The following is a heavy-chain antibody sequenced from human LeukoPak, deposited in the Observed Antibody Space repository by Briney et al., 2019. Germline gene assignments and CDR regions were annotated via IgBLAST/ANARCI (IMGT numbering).Heavy chain of an antibody. D-gene: IGHD3-10*01. CDR1: GFAFSSYG. J-gene: IGHJ4*02. CDR2: IRSDGINK. V-gene: IGHV3-30*02. CDR3: AKARITMVRGVDFDY. Sequence: GGSLRLSCAASGFAFSSYGMHWVRQAPGKGLEWVAFIRSDGINKYYADSVKGRFTISRDNSKNTLYLQMNSLRAEDTAVYYCAKARITMVRGVDFDYWGQGTLVTVSS.